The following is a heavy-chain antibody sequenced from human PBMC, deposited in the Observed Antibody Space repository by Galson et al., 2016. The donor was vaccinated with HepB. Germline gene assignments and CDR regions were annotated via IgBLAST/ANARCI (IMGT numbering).Heavy chain of an antibody. Sequence: SLRLSCAASGFTFSSYAMSWVRQAPGKGLEWVSTINGGDSGGSTYYADSVKGRFTISRDNSKDTLYLQMISLTAEDTAVYYFTVWLSHHIDYWGQGTLVTVSS. D-gene: IGHD3-16*01. J-gene: IGHJ4*02. CDR3: TVWLSHHIDY. V-gene: IGHV3-23*01. CDR2: INGGDSGGST. CDR1: GFTFSSYA.